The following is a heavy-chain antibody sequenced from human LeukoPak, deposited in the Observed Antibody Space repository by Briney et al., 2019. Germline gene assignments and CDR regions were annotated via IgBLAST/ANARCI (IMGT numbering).Heavy chain of an antibody. CDR1: GLTFSYYV. J-gene: IGHJ4*02. CDR2: ITGGSTTK. V-gene: IGHV3-48*03. D-gene: IGHD6-19*01. CDR3: ARDGDIAVATAPYYFDY. Sequence: GGSLRLSCAASGLTFSYYVMISVGQAPGKGLEWVSYITGGSTTKNYADSVKGRFTIYRDNAKNSLYLQMNSLRAEDTAIYYCARDGDIAVATAPYYFDYWGQGILVTVSS.